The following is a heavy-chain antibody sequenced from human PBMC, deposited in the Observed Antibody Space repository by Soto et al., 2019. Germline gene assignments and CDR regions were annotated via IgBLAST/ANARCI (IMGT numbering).Heavy chain of an antibody. J-gene: IGHJ3*02. CDR2: IYYSGST. CDR3: VRDGSGSYYNHAFDI. V-gene: IGHV4-59*01. Sequence: SETLSLTCSVSGGSISSYYWSWIRQPPGKGLEWIGYIYYSGSTNYNPSLKSRVTISVDTSKNQFSLKLSSVTAADTAVYYCVRDGSGSYYNHAFDICGHGTMVTVS. CDR1: GGSISSYY. D-gene: IGHD1-26*01.